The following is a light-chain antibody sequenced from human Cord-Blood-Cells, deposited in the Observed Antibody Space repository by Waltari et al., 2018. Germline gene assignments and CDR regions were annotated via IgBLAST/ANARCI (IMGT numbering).Light chain of an antibody. V-gene: IGKV1-27*01. CDR1: QGISNY. Sequence: DIQMTQSPSSLSASVGDRVTITCRASQGISNYLAWYQQKPGKVPKLLIYAASTLQSGVPSRFSGIGSGTDFTLTISSLQPEDVATYYCQKYNSALFTFGPGTKVDIK. J-gene: IGKJ3*01. CDR3: QKYNSALFT. CDR2: AAS.